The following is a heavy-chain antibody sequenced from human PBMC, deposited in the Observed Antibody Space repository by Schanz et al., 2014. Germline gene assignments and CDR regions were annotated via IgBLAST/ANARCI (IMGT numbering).Heavy chain of an antibody. V-gene: IGHV3-48*01. D-gene: IGHD1-1*01. J-gene: IGHJ4*02. CDR2: VSRSTPDI. CDR1: TFTFSSYS. Sequence: EVQLVESGGGLVQPGGSLRLSCAASTFTFSSYSMNWVRQAPGKGLEWVSYVSRSTPDIYYADSVKGRFTISRDNAKNSLYLEMNSLRAEDTALYDCARDRRNADLDYWGQGTLVTVSS. CDR3: ARDRRNADLDY.